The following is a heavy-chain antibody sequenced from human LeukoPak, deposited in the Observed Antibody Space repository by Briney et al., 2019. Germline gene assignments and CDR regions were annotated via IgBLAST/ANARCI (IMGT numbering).Heavy chain of an antibody. J-gene: IGHJ3*02. CDR2: IHHSGRT. Sequence: QPSETLSLTCTVSGDSISIYYWSWIRQPPGKGLEWIGNIHHSGRTNYSPSFKSRVTISVDRSKSQFSLKLSSVTAADTAVYYCARPRDGYNFGAFDIWGQGTLVSVSS. V-gene: IGHV4-59*08. CDR3: ARPRDGYNFGAFDI. D-gene: IGHD5-24*01. CDR1: GDSISIYY.